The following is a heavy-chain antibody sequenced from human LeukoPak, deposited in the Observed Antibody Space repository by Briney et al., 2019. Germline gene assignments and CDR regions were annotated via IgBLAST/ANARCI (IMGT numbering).Heavy chain of an antibody. Sequence: GASLQISCQGSGYIFTSYWIGWVRQVPGKGLEWMGIIYPGDSDTRYSPSFQGQVTISADKSISTAYLQWSSLKASDTAMYYCARFAWYGSAQPFDPWGQGTLVTVSS. V-gene: IGHV5-51*01. CDR3: ARFAWYGSAQPFDP. CDR1: GYIFTSYW. J-gene: IGHJ5*02. CDR2: IYPGDSDT. D-gene: IGHD3-10*01.